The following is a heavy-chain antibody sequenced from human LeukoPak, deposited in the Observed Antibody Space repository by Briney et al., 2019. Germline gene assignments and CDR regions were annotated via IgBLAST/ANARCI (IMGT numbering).Heavy chain of an antibody. J-gene: IGHJ3*02. CDR1: GFTFSTYA. D-gene: IGHD1-26*01. CDR3: ARGGIITSYAFEI. V-gene: IGHV3-21*01. Sequence: GGSLRLSCAASGFTFSTYAISRVRQAPGKGLEWVSCISSTSNYIFYADSVRGRFTISRDNAKNSLYLQMDSLRAEDTAVYYCARGGIITSYAFEIWGQGAMVTVSS. CDR2: ISSTSNYI.